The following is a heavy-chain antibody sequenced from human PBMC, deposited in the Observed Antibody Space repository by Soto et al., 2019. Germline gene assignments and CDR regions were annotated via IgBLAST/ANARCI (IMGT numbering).Heavy chain of an antibody. Sequence: LVQSGAEAKKPGISVKVSCKASGYTFSTSTISWVRQAPGQGLEWLGWIKAYSGNTNYAPKLQGRVTMTTDTSTSTAYLELRSLTNDDTAMYYCAIANYGDDDYWGQGTLVTVSS. CDR1: GYTFSTST. V-gene: IGHV1-18*04. D-gene: IGHD4-17*01. J-gene: IGHJ4*02. CDR3: AIANYGDDDY. CDR2: IKAYSGNT.